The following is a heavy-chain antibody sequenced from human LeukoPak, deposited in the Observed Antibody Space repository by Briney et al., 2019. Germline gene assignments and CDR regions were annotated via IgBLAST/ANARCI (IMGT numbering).Heavy chain of an antibody. Sequence: SETLSLTCTVSGGSISNYDWNWIWLRPGKGLEWIGYIHDSRSTNYNPSLKSRVNMSVDTSKNQRSLKLTSRTAADTAVYYCARELGATVVNYGMDVWGQGNTVTVSS. CDR1: GGSISNYD. CDR2: IHDSRST. CDR3: ARELGATVVNYGMDV. D-gene: IGHD4-23*01. J-gene: IGHJ6*02. V-gene: IGHV4-59*01.